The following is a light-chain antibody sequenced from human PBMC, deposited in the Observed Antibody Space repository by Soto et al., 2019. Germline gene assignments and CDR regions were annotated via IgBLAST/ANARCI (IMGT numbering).Light chain of an antibody. Sequence: ETVMTQLPLSLSVTPGEPASISCRSSQSLLHTNAYNYLDWYLQKPGQSPQLLIYLSSYRASGVPDRFSGSGSGTDFTLKISRVEAEDVGVYYCMQALQTAWTFGQGTKVDI. J-gene: IGKJ1*01. CDR2: LSS. V-gene: IGKV2-28*01. CDR1: QSLLHTNAYNY. CDR3: MQALQTAWT.